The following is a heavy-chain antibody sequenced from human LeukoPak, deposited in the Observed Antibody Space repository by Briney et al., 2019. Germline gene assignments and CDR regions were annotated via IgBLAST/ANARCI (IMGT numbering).Heavy chain of an antibody. CDR3: AKGRGYSYGYGYFDY. CDR1: GFTFDDYA. V-gene: IGHV3-9*01. J-gene: IGHJ4*02. Sequence: PGGSLRLSCAASGFTFDDYAMHWVRQAPGKGLEWVPGISWNSGSIGYADSVKGRFTISRDNAKNSLYLQMNSLRAEDTALYYCAKGRGYSYGYGYFDYWGQGTLVTVSS. CDR2: ISWNSGSI. D-gene: IGHD5-18*01.